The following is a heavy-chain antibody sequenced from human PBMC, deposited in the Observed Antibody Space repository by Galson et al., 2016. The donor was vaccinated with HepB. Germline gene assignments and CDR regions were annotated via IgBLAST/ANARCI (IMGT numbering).Heavy chain of an antibody. Sequence: ETLSLTCIVSGGSISSYYRSWIRQPPGKGLEWIGYIYYNGYTHYTPSLRSRATISVDTSKNQFSLKLRSLTAADTAVYYCARNYGYSFGSGADYLGQGTLVTGSS. J-gene: IGHJ4*02. D-gene: IGHD5-18*01. CDR3: ARNYGYSFGSGADY. CDR2: IYYNGYT. CDR1: GGSISSYY. V-gene: IGHV4-59*08.